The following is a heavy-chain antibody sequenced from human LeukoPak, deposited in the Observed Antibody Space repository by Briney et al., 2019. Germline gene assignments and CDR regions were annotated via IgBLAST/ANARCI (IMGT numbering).Heavy chain of an antibody. Sequence: SETLSLTCTVSGGSISSYYWTWIRQPPGKGLEWVGEIGHNGTTNYNTSLKGRVTISLDTSKNQFSLKLTSVTAADTAVYYCARQRYDSLYYYCYMDVWGKGTTVTVSS. CDR3: ARQRYDSLYYYCYMDV. J-gene: IGHJ6*03. CDR1: GGSISSYY. D-gene: IGHD5-12*01. V-gene: IGHV4-34*01. CDR2: IGHNGTT.